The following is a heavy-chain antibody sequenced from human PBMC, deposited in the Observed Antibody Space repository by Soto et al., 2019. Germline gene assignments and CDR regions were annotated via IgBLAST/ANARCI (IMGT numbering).Heavy chain of an antibody. D-gene: IGHD3-3*01. CDR1: GFTFSRYA. CDR3: ARTRSGAVADSFDF. CDR2: ISRDGTNK. V-gene: IGHV3-30*04. J-gene: IGHJ4*02. Sequence: QVQVVESGGGVVQPGRSLRLSCAASGFTFSRYAIHWVRQAPGKGLEWVAVISRDGTNKYYVDSVKGRFTISRDNSRNTLYLQMNSLRHEDAAVYYCARTRSGAVADSFDFRGQGTLVTVSS.